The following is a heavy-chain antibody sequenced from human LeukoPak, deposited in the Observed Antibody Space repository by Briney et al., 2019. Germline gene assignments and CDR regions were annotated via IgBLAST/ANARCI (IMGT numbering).Heavy chain of an antibody. CDR2: ISSSGSTI. Sequence: PGGSLRLSGAASGFTFSSYEMNWVRQAPGKGLEGVSYISSSGSTIYYADSVKGRFTISRDNAKNSLYLQMNSLRAEDTAVYYCARDGLRDYYGSSNVWGQGTTVTVSS. CDR1: GFTFSSYE. J-gene: IGHJ6*02. V-gene: IGHV3-48*03. CDR3: ARDGLRDYYGSSNV. D-gene: IGHD3-10*01.